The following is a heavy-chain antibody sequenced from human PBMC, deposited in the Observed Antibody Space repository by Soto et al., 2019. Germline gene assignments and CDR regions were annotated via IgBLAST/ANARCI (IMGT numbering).Heavy chain of an antibody. CDR1: GGSISRYY. J-gene: IGHJ4*02. CDR3: AKDTDSSWSFDY. D-gene: IGHD6-13*01. CDR2: IYYSGST. Sequence: SETLSLTCTVSGGSISRYYWNWIRQPPGKGREWIGYIYYSGSTNYNPSLKSRFTISRDNSKNTLYLQMNSLRAEDTAVYYCAKDTDSSWSFDYWGQGTLVTVSS. V-gene: IGHV4-59*01.